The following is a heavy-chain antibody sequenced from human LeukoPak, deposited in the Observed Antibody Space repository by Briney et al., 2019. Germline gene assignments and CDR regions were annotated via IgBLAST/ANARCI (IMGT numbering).Heavy chain of an antibody. CDR2: INHSGST. J-gene: IGHJ4*02. V-gene: IGHV4-34*01. CDR1: GGSFSGYY. D-gene: IGHD3-22*01. Sequence: SETLSLTCAVYGGSFSGYYWSWIRQPPGKGLEWIGEINHSGSTNYNPSLKSRVTISVDTSKNQFSLKLSSVTAADTAVYYCARRSDYYDSSGLIDYWGQGTLVTVSS. CDR3: ARRSDYYDSSGLIDY.